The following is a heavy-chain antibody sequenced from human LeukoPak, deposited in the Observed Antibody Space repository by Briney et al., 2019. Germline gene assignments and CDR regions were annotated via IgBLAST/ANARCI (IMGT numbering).Heavy chain of an antibody. J-gene: IGHJ4*02. CDR1: GFTFSNAW. D-gene: IGHD3-3*01. V-gene: IGHV3-15*01. Sequence: WSLRLSCAASGFTFSNAWMSWVRQAPGKGLEWVGRIKSKTDGGTTDYTAPVKGRFTISRDDSKNTLYLQMNSLKTEDTAVYYCTTCDFWSGYYTSDYWGQGTLVTVSS. CDR2: IKSKTDGGTT. CDR3: TTCDFWSGYYTSDY.